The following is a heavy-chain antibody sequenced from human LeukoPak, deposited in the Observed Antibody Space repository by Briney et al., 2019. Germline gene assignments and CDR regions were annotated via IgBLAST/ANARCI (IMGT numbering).Heavy chain of an antibody. CDR2: IIPILGIA. V-gene: IGHV1-69*04. Sequence: GASAKVSFKASGGTFSSYAISWVRQAPGQGLEWMGRIIPILGIANYAQKFQGRVTITADKSTSTAYMELSSLRSEDTAMYYCARESYSGNPYFDYWGQGTLVTVSS. J-gene: IGHJ4*02. CDR3: ARESYSGNPYFDY. CDR1: GGTFSSYA. D-gene: IGHD4-23*01.